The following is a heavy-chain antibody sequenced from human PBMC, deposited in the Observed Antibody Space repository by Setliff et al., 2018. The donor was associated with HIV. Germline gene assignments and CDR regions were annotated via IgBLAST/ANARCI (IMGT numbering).Heavy chain of an antibody. CDR3: AKGDKQLTFRRGRQYFED. CDR2: ISGSGANT. J-gene: IGHJ4*02. D-gene: IGHD3-16*01. Sequence: PGGSLRLSCAASGFTFSSYTMSWVRQAPGKGLEWVSGISGSGANTYHADSVKGRFTISRDNSKNTLYLQMNSLSAEDAAVYYCAKGDKQLTFRRGRQYFEDWGQGTLVTVSS. CDR1: GFTFSSYT. V-gene: IGHV3-23*01.